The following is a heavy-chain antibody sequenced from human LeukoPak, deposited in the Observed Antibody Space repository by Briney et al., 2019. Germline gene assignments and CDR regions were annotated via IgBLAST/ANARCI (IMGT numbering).Heavy chain of an antibody. Sequence: ASVKVSCKASGYTFTSYDINWVRQATGQGLEWMGWMNPNSGNTGYAQKFQGRVIMTRNTSISTAYMELSSLRSEDTAVYYCAREWHIAARHSSFDPWGQGTLVTVSS. D-gene: IGHD6-6*01. CDR2: MNPNSGNT. J-gene: IGHJ5*02. CDR1: GYTFTSYD. V-gene: IGHV1-8*01. CDR3: AREWHIAARHSSFDP.